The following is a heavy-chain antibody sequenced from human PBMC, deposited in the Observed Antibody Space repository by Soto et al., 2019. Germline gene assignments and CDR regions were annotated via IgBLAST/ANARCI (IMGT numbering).Heavy chain of an antibody. D-gene: IGHD3-10*01. J-gene: IGHJ4*02. CDR2: IKNKTFGVTT. V-gene: IGHV3-15*01. CDR1: GFTFSNAW. CDR3: TTDITMVRGVIGLLYYFDY. Sequence: SLRLSCAASGFTFSNAWMSWVRQAPGKGLEWVGRIKNKTFGVTTDYAAPVKGRFTISRDDSKNTLYLQMNSLKTEDTAVYFCTTDITMVRGVIGLLYYFDYWGQGTLVTSPQ.